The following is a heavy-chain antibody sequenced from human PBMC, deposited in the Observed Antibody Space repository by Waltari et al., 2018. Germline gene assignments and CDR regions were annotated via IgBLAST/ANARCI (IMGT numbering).Heavy chain of an antibody. CDR3: AREVVPAAISCGWFDP. D-gene: IGHD2-2*02. CDR2: IIPNVGTA. Sequence: QVQLVQSGAEVKKPGSSVKVSCKASGGTFSSYAISWVRQAPGQGLEWMGGIIPNVGTANYAQKFQGRVTITADESTSTAYMELSSLRSEDTAVYYCAREVVPAAISCGWFDPWGQGTLVTVSS. V-gene: IGHV1-69*01. CDR1: GGTFSSYA. J-gene: IGHJ5*02.